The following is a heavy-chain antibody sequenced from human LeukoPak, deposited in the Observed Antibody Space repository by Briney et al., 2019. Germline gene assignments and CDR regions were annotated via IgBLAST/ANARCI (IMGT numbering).Heavy chain of an antibody. Sequence: GASVKVSCKASGYTFTGYYMHWVRQAPGQGLEWMGWINPNSGGTNYAQKFQGWDTMTRDTSISTAYMELSRLRSDDTAVYYCARGARAVVAATSSYGDSDFDYWGQGTLVTVSS. CDR3: ARGARAVVAATSSYGDSDFDY. D-gene: IGHD2-15*01. J-gene: IGHJ4*02. V-gene: IGHV1-2*04. CDR2: INPNSGGT. CDR1: GYTFTGYY.